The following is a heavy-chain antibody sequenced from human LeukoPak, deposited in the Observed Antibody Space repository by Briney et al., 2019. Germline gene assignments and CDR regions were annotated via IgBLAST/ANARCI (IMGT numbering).Heavy chain of an antibody. Sequence: SETLSLTCTVSGGSISSYYWSWIRQPPGKGLEWIGYIYYSGSTNYNPSLKSRVTISVDTSKNQFSLKLSSVTAADTAVYYCARGVTAEDWFDPWGQGTLVTVSS. CDR3: ARGVTAEDWFDP. CDR1: GGSISSYY. D-gene: IGHD2-2*01. V-gene: IGHV4-59*01. CDR2: IYYSGST. J-gene: IGHJ5*02.